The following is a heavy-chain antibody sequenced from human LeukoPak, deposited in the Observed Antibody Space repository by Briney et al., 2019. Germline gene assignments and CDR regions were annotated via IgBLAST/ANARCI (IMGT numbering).Heavy chain of an antibody. CDR1: GGSISSYY. D-gene: IGHD5-18*01. CDR2: IYYSGST. Sequence: SETLSLTCTVSGGSISSYYWGWIRQPPGKGLEWIGSIYYSGSTYYNPSLKSRVTISVDTSKNQFSLKLSSVTAADTAVYYCARHLWLNYYYGMDVWGQGTTVTVSS. V-gene: IGHV4-39*01. J-gene: IGHJ6*02. CDR3: ARHLWLNYYYGMDV.